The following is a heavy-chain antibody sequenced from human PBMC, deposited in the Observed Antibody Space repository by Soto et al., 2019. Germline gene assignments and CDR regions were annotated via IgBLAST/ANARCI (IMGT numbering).Heavy chain of an antibody. CDR1: GGTFSSYT. J-gene: IGHJ4*02. V-gene: IGHV1-69*02. D-gene: IGHD4-17*01. Sequence: QVQLVQSGAEVKKPGSSVKVSCKASGGTFSSYTISWVRQAPGQGLEWMGRIIPILGIANYAQKFQGRVTITADKSTSTAYMELSSLRSEDTAVYYCASTGSTVTPRPYYFDYWGQGTLVTVSS. CDR3: ASTGSTVTPRPYYFDY. CDR2: IIPILGIA.